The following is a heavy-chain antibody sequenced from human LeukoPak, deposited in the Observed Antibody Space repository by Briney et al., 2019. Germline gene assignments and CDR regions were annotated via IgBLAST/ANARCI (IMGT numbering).Heavy chain of an antibody. J-gene: IGHJ5*02. V-gene: IGHV1-3*04. D-gene: IGHD6-13*01. Sequence: GASVKVSCKASGYTFTGNAMHWVRQAPGQRPEWMGWINTGNGKTKYSQKFQGRVTISRDTSANTAYMEVSSLRSEDTAVYYCARGAAEGLDRWGQGTLVTVSS. CDR2: INTGNGKT. CDR1: GYTFTGNA. CDR3: ARGAAEGLDR.